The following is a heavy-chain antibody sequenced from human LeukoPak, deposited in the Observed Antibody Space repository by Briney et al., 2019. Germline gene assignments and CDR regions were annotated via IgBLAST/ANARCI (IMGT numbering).Heavy chain of an antibody. J-gene: IGHJ4*02. D-gene: IGHD3-3*01. CDR3: ARTLPYDFWSGYYIPAGLFDY. CDR1: GFTFSSYA. V-gene: IGHV3-30-3*01. Sequence: PGRSLRLSCAASGFTFSSYAMHWVRQAPGKGLEWVAVISYDGSNKYYADSVKGRFTISRDNSKNTLYLQMNSLRAEDTAVYYCARTLPYDFWSGYYIPAGLFDYWGQGTLVTVSS. CDR2: ISYDGSNK.